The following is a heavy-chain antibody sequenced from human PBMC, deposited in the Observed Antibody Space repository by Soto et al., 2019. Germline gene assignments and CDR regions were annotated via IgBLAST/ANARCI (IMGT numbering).Heavy chain of an antibody. Sequence: QVHLVQSGAEVKKPGSSVRVSCKTSGYTFSNYAISWVRQAPGQGLESMGWINTGDGYTNYAHERVTMTKDASTCTAYLEVTSLRSDDTAIYYCARDRVYTGGSDADYWGQGTLVTVSS. V-gene: IGHV1-18*01. CDR2: INTGDGYT. J-gene: IGHJ4*02. D-gene: IGHD2-8*02. CDR3: ARDRVYTGGSDADY. CDR1: GYTFSNYA.